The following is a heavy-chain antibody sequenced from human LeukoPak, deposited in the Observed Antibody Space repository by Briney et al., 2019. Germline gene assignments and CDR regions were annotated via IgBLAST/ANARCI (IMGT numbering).Heavy chain of an antibody. J-gene: IGHJ4*02. CDR2: ISSSSSTI. V-gene: IGHV3-48*04. CDR3: ARDEQH. Sequence: GGSLRLSCAASGFTFSSYSMNWVRQAPGKGLEWVSYISSSSSTIYCADSVKGRFTISRDNAKNSLYLQMNSLRAEDTAVYYCARDEQHWGQGTLVTVSS. CDR1: GFTFSSYS.